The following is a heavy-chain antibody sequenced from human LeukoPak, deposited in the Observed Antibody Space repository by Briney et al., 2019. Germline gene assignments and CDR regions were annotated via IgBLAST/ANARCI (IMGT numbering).Heavy chain of an antibody. D-gene: IGHD3-16*02. CDR1: GGSISSSSYY. CDR3: ATQQDTFGEVNVHQVAFDI. J-gene: IGHJ3*02. Sequence: SETLSLTCTVSGGSISSSSYYWGWIRQPPGKGLEWIGSIYYSGSTYYNPSLKSRVTISVDTSKNQFSLKLSSVTAADTAVYYCATQQDTFGEVNVHQVAFDIWGQGTMVTVSS. CDR2: IYYSGST. V-gene: IGHV4-39*01.